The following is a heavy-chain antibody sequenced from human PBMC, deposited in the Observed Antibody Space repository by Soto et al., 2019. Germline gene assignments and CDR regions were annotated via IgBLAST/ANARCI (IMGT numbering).Heavy chain of an antibody. J-gene: IGHJ4*02. D-gene: IGHD4-17*01. CDR2: IYHSGST. V-gene: IGHV4-30-2*01. CDR1: GGSISSGGYS. Sequence: SETLSLTCAVSGGSISSGGYSWSWIRQPAGKGLEWIGFIYHSGSTNYNPSLKSRVTMSVDRSKNQFSLKLRSVTAADTAVYYCARATVTYYYFDYWGQGTLVTVSS. CDR3: ARATVTYYYFDY.